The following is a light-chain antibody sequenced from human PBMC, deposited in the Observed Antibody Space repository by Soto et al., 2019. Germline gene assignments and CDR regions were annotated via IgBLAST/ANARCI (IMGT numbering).Light chain of an antibody. V-gene: IGKV1-12*01. CDR1: QAINNW. J-gene: IGKJ4*01. CDR2: ATS. CDR3: QQANSFPLT. Sequence: DIQMTPSPSSVSASVGDRVSISCRASQAINNWLAWYQQKPGKAPKLLIFATSTLQTGVPSRFSGSGSGTDYTLPISSLQPEDFATYYCQQANSFPLTFGGGTKVEFK.